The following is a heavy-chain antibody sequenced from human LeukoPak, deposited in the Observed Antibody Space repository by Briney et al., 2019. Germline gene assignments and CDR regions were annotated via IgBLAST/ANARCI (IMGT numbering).Heavy chain of an antibody. D-gene: IGHD3-22*01. CDR1: GGSISSGGYY. CDR2: IYHSGST. V-gene: IGHV4-30-2*01. CDR3: ARGNSPRSGYPYYFDY. Sequence: SETLSLTCTVSGGSISSGGYYWSWIRQPPGKGLEWIGYIYHSGSTYYNPSLKSRVTISVDRSKNQFSLKLSSVTAADTAVYYCARGNSPRSGYPYYFDYWGQGTLVTVSS. J-gene: IGHJ4*02.